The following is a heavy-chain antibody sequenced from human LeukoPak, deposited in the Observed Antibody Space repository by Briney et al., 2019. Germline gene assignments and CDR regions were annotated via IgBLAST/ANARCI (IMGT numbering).Heavy chain of an antibody. D-gene: IGHD3-10*01. CDR2: IYTSGST. CDR1: GDSISSGDYY. J-gene: IGHJ5*02. Sequence: PSETLSLTCTVSGDSISSGDYYWSWIRQPAGKGLEWIGRIYTSGSTNYNPSLKSRVTISVDTSKNQFSLKLSSVTAADTAVYYCARERTMVRGVIITLSLGFDPWGQGTLVTVSS. V-gene: IGHV4-61*02. CDR3: ARERTMVRGVIITLSLGFDP.